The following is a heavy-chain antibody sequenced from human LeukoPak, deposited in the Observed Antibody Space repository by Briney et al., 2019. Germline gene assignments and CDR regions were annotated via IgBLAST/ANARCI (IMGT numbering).Heavy chain of an antibody. Sequence: GGSLRLSCAASGFTFSNYAMSWVRQAPGKGLEWVSTISGGGGGTYYADSVKGRFTISRDNSKNTLYLQMNSLRAEDTALYYCAKGCSSSWYAYGMDVWGQGTTVTVSS. J-gene: IGHJ6*02. D-gene: IGHD6-13*01. CDR3: AKGCSSSWYAYGMDV. CDR2: ISGGGGGT. CDR1: GFTFSNYA. V-gene: IGHV3-23*01.